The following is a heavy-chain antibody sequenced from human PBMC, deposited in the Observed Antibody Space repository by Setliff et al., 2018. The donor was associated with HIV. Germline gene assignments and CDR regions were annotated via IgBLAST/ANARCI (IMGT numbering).Heavy chain of an antibody. CDR3: ARGGYSYGYGAALFDY. V-gene: IGHV4-31*01. CDR1: GGSINNDIYF. J-gene: IGHJ4*02. CDR2: IYYSGST. Sequence: SETLSLTCTVSGGSINNDIYFWSWIRQHPGKGLEYIGYIYYSGSTYYNPSLKSLVTISVDTSKNQFSLKLSSVTAADTAVYYCARGGYSYGYGAALFDYWGQGTLVTVSS. D-gene: IGHD5-18*01.